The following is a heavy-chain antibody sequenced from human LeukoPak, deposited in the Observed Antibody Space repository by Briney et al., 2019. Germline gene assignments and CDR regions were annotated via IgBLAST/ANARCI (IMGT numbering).Heavy chain of an antibody. Sequence: GGSLSLSFAASGFTFGDYSMNWFRQAPGKGLDWISYIGIDSGNTNYADSVKGRFTISGDKAKNSLYLQMNSLRVEDTAVYYCARDYKYAFDNWGQGTLVTVSS. CDR3: ARDYKYAFDN. D-gene: IGHD5-24*01. V-gene: IGHV3-48*01. CDR2: IGIDSGNT. J-gene: IGHJ4*02. CDR1: GFTFGDYS.